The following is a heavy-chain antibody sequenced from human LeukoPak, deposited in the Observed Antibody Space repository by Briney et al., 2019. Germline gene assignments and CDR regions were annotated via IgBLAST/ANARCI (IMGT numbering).Heavy chain of an antibody. Sequence: PSQTLSLTCAVSGGSISSGGYYWSWIRQPPGKGQEWIGYIYYSGSTNYNPSLKSRVTISVDTSKNQFSLKLSSVTAADTAVYYCARAGHYYDSSGALGVWGKGTTVTVSS. D-gene: IGHD3-22*01. CDR3: ARAGHYYDSSGALGV. CDR1: GGSISSGGYY. V-gene: IGHV4-61*08. J-gene: IGHJ6*04. CDR2: IYYSGST.